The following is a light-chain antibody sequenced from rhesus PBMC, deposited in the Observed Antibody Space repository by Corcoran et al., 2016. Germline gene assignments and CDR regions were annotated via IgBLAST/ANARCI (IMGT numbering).Light chain of an antibody. CDR1: QGISSY. CDR2: DAS. CDR3: LQHNSYPLT. V-gene: IGKV1-28*03. Sequence: DIQMTQSPSSLSASVGDTVTITCRASQGISSYLNWFQQKPGKALKLLIYDASSLEIGVPSRFSGSGSGTDFNLTISSLQPEDFAAYYCLQHNSYPLTFGGGTKVEIK. J-gene: IGKJ4*01.